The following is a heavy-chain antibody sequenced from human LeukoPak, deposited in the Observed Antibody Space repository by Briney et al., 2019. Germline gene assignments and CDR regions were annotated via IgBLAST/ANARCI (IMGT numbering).Heavy chain of an antibody. J-gene: IGHJ5*02. CDR1: GGTFSSYA. CDR2: VDPEDGET. Sequence: ASVKVSCKASGGTFSSYAISWVRQAPGQGLEWMGLVDPEDGETIYAEKFQGRVTITADTSTDTAYMELSSLRSEDTAVYYCATFTIFGNWFDPWGQGTLVTVSS. D-gene: IGHD3-3*01. V-gene: IGHV1-69-2*01. CDR3: ATFTIFGNWFDP.